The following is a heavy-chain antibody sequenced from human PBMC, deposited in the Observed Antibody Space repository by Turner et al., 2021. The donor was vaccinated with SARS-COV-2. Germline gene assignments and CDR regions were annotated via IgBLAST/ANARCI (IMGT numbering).Heavy chain of an antibody. Sequence: EVQLVESGGGLVKLGGSLRFSCAPSGFTFNNYNMNWVREAPGKGLEWVSSISSNSTFIYDADSVKGRFTIFRDNAKNLVFLQMNSLRAEDTAVYYCAGVLGHYWYFDLWGRGTLVTVSS. CDR1: GFTFNNYN. V-gene: IGHV3-21*01. CDR3: AGVLGHYWYFDL. CDR2: ISSNSTFI. J-gene: IGHJ2*01.